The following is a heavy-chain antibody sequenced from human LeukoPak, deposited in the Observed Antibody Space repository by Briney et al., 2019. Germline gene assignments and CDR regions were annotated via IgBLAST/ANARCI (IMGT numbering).Heavy chain of an antibody. CDR3: AIQHLATFGYLPYPIDF. J-gene: IGHJ4*02. CDR2: LGYAGTNE. V-gene: IGHV3-30*03. D-gene: IGHD6-13*01. Sequence: GGSLRLSCAASGVTLSTYGRRWVRQAPGKGLEWVAVLGYAGTNEYYADSVKGRFTISRDNSKITLYLQTISLRGEDTAVYFCAIQHLATFGYLPYPIDFWGQGTMVTVSS. CDR1: GVTLSTYG.